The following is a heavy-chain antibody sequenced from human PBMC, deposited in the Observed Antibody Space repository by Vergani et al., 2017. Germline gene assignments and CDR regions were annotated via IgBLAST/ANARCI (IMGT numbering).Heavy chain of an antibody. CDR3: AKDFLLWFGELGNFDY. Sequence: EVQLLESGGGLVQPGGSLRLSCAASGFPFSSYAMSWVRQAPGKGLEWVSAISGSGGSTYYADSVKGRFTISRDNSKNTLYLQMNSLRAEDTAVYYCAKDFLLWFGELGNFDYWGQGTLVTVSS. CDR2: ISGSGGST. CDR1: GFPFSSYA. D-gene: IGHD3-10*01. J-gene: IGHJ4*02. V-gene: IGHV3-23*01.